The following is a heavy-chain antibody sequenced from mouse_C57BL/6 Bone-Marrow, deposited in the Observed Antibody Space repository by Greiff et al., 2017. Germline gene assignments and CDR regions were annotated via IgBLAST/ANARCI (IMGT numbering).Heavy chain of an antibody. CDR3: ARPHYYGSPYWYFDV. Sequence: EVQGVESGGGLVQPGGSLKLSCAASGFTFSDYYMYWVRQTPEKRLEWVAYISNGGGSTYYPDTVKGRFTISRDNAKNTLYLQMIRLKSEDTAMYYCARPHYYGSPYWYFDVWGTGTTVTVSS. CDR1: GFTFSDYY. V-gene: IGHV5-12*01. D-gene: IGHD1-1*01. CDR2: ISNGGGST. J-gene: IGHJ1*03.